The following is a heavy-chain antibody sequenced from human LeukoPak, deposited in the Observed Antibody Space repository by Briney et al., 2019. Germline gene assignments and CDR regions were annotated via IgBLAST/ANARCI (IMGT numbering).Heavy chain of an antibody. J-gene: IGHJ4*02. V-gene: IGHV3-23*01. CDR3: AKDRRAAAGPPYYFDN. CDR1: RLTFSDYA. Sequence: GWSLTLSCAASRLTFSDYAMTWVRQAPGKGLQWVSTISVRGGRTYYTDSVKGRFTVSRDNSKNTLYLQMKSLRVEDAAVYYCAKDRRAAAGPPYYFDNWGPG. CDR2: ISVRGGRT. D-gene: IGHD6-13*01.